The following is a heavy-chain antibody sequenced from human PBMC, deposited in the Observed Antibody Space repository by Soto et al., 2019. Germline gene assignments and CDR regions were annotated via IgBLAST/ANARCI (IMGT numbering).Heavy chain of an antibody. V-gene: IGHV1-18*01. J-gene: IGHJ4*02. CDR3: ATRSPAFDY. CDR2: ITTDKGKT. CDR1: GSTFTSYG. Sequence: QVQLVQSGPEVKKPGASVKVSCKTSGSTFTSYGITWVRQAPGQGLEWMGWITTDKGKTTYAQKFQGRVTMTTDTATSTAYMERRILRSDDTAVYYCATRSPAFDYWGQGTLVTVSS.